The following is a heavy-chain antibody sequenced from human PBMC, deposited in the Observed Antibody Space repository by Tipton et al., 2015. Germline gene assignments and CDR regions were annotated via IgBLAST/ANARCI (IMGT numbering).Heavy chain of an antibody. Sequence: PSFEGHVTISVDKSTNTAYLQWSSLKASDTAIYYCARRAYSDTNFFDLWGQGTLVTVSS. CDR3: ARRAYSDTNFFDL. J-gene: IGHJ4*02. D-gene: IGHD4-17*01. V-gene: IGHV5-10-1*01.